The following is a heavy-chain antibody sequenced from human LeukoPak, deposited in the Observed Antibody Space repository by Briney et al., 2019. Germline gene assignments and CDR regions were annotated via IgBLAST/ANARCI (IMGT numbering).Heavy chain of an antibody. CDR1: GFTFSSYG. CDR3: AKDGETFFDY. CDR2: ISYDGSNK. J-gene: IGHJ4*02. D-gene: IGHD3-10*01. V-gene: IGHV3-30*18. Sequence: GGSLRLSCAASGFTFSSYGMHWVRQAPGKRLEWVAVISYDGSNKYYADSVKGRFTISRDNSKNTLYLQMNSLRAEDTAVYYCAKDGETFFDYWGQGTLVTVSS.